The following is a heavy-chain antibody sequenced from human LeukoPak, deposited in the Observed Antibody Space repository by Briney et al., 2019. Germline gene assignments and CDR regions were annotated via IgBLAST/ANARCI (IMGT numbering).Heavy chain of an antibody. CDR2: ISGSGGST. V-gene: IGHV3-23*01. D-gene: IGHD1-20*01. Sequence: TGGSLRLSCAAAGFTFSSYVMSWVRQAPGKGLEWVSDISGSGGSTNYADSVKGRFTISRDNSKNTLYLQMNSLRAEDTAVYYCAGRYKWNAGFDYWGQGTLVTVSS. J-gene: IGHJ4*02. CDR3: AGRYKWNAGFDY. CDR1: GFTFSSYV.